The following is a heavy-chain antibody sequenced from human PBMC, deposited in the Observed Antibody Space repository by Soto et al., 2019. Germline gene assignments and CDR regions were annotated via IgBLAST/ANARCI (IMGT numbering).Heavy chain of an antibody. CDR1: GFTFSDYY. J-gene: IGHJ4*02. D-gene: IGHD4-17*01. Sequence: QVQLVESGGGLVKPGGSLRLSCAASGFTFSDYYMSWIRQAPGKGLEWVSYISSSSSYTNYADSVKGRFTISRDNAKNSLYLQMNSLRAEDTAVYYCASLGPHDYGDYFDYWGQGTLVTVSS. V-gene: IGHV3-11*05. CDR3: ASLGPHDYGDYFDY. CDR2: ISSSSSYT.